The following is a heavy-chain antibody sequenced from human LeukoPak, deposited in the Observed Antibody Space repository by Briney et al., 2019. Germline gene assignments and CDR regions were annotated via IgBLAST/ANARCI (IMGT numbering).Heavy chain of an antibody. Sequence: QPGRSLRLSCAASGFAFSSYAVHWVRQAPGKGLECVAVISHDGSKKYYADFVKGRFTISRDNSKNTLYLHMNSLIREDTAVYFCAKDWKFYYVSGSFFPDNWGQGTLVTVSS. D-gene: IGHD3-10*01. V-gene: IGHV3-30-3*01. CDR1: GFAFSSYA. J-gene: IGHJ4*02. CDR2: ISHDGSKK. CDR3: AKDWKFYYVSGSFFPDN.